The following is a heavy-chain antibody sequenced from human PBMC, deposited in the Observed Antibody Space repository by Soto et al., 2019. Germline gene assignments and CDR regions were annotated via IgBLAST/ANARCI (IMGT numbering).Heavy chain of an antibody. J-gene: IGHJ3*01. D-gene: IGHD2-21*02. Sequence: EVQLVESGGGLGQPGGSLRLSCSASGFNFSSYWMHWVRQAPGKGLVGVSRINTDGSFTEYADAVEGRFTISRDNAKNTLYLQMNSLTAEDTAMYYCARPRGTANSAFDLWGQGTMVIVSS. CDR3: ARPRGTANSAFDL. V-gene: IGHV3-74*03. CDR2: INTDGSFT. CDR1: GFNFSSYW.